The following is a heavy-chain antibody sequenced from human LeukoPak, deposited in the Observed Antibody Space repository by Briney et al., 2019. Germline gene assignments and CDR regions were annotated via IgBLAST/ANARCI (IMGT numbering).Heavy chain of an antibody. CDR3: ARVVVVAATKGVDY. CDR1: GYTFTSYG. V-gene: IGHV1-18*01. D-gene: IGHD2-15*01. Sequence: ASVKVSCKASGYTFTSYGISWERQAPGQGLEWMGWISAYNGNTNYAQKLQGRVTMTTDTSTSTAYMELRSLRSDDTAVYYCARVVVVAATKGVDYWGQGTLVTVSS. J-gene: IGHJ4*02. CDR2: ISAYNGNT.